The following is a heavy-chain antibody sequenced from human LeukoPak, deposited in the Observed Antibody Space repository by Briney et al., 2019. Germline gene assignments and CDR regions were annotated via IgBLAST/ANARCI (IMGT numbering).Heavy chain of an antibody. Sequence: NSSETLSLTCTVSGGSISSADYYWSWIRQPPGKGLEWIGYIYYSGSTYYNPSLKSRVTISVDTSKNQFSLKLSSVTAADTAVYYCASGRITIFGVVIYDAFDIWGQGTMVTVSS. V-gene: IGHV4-30-4*01. CDR1: GGSISSADYY. D-gene: IGHD3-3*01. CDR3: ASGRITIFGVVIYDAFDI. J-gene: IGHJ3*02. CDR2: IYYSGST.